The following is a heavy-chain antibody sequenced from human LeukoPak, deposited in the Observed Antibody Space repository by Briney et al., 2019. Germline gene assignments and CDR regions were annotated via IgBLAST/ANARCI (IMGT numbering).Heavy chain of an antibody. D-gene: IGHD2-15*01. J-gene: IGHJ4*02. CDR1: GGSISSYY. CDR2: IYPSGST. V-gene: IGHV4-4*07. CDR3: ARTSPRAATFDY. Sequence: KPSETLSLTCTVSGGSISSYYWSWIRQPAGKGLEWIGRIYPSGSTNYNPSLKSRVTMSVDTPKNQFSLKLTSVTAADTAVYYCARTSPRAATFDYWGQGTLVTVSS.